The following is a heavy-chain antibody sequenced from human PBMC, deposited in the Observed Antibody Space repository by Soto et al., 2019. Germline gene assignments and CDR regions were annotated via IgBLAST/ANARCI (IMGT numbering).Heavy chain of an antibody. V-gene: IGHV3-15*07. CDR2: IKSKTDGGTT. CDR3: TTSRWLQFYEIDY. Sequence: GGSLRLSCAASGFTFSNAWMNWVRQAPGKGLEWVGRIKSKTDGGTTDYAAPVKGRFTISRDDSKNTLYLQMNSLKTEDTAVYYCTTSRWLQFYEIDYWGQGTLVTVSS. D-gene: IGHD5-12*01. J-gene: IGHJ4*02. CDR1: GFTFSNAW.